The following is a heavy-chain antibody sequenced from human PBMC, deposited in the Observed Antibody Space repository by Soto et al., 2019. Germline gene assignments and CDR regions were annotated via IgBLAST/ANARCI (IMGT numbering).Heavy chain of an antibody. CDR2: ISYDGSNK. J-gene: IGHJ4*02. CDR1: GVTFSSYG. CDR3: AKVAYYGSGSYTPNY. Sequence: QVQLEESGGGVVQPARSLRLSCAASGVTFSSYGMHWVRQAPGKGLVGVAVISYDGSNKYYADSVKGRFTIARYNNKNSLYMQMNSLRAEDTAVYYCAKVAYYGSGSYTPNYWGQGTLVTVSS. V-gene: IGHV3-30*18. D-gene: IGHD3-10*01.